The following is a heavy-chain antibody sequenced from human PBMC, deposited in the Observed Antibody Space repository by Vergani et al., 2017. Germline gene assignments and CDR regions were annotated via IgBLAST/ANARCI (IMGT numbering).Heavy chain of an antibody. CDR1: GFTFTSAW. Sequence: VYVVESGGTLVKPGESLRLSCATSGFTFTSAWMSWVRQTPGKGLEWVGRIRNDGTTEYPAAVKGRFAIARDDSKNTVFLQMNSLKTDDTAVYFCVADVPSQRSQIDFWGRGTLVTVSS. D-gene: IGHD3/OR15-3a*01. CDR3: VADVPSQRSQIDF. CDR2: IRNDGTT. J-gene: IGHJ4*02. V-gene: IGHV3-15*02.